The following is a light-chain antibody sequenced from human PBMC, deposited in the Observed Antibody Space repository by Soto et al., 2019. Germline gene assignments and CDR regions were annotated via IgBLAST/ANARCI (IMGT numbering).Light chain of an antibody. V-gene: IGLV2-14*03. J-gene: IGLJ2*01. Sequence: QSALTQPASVSESPGQSITISCTGTSSDVGVYNYVSWYQQHPGEAPKLMIYDVNDRPSGVSNRFSGSKSGNTASLTISGLQAEDEADYYCSSYTTSSTVVFGGGTKLTVL. CDR3: SSYTTSSTVV. CDR1: SSDVGVYNY. CDR2: DVN.